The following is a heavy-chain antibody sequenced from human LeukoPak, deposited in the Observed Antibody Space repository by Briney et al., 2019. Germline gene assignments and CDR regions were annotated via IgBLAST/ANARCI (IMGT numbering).Heavy chain of an antibody. CDR3: ARFRYSGSYYYFDY. J-gene: IGHJ4*02. D-gene: IGHD1-26*01. Sequence: GGSLRLSCAASGLTFSSYWMSWVRQAPGKGLEWVANIKQDGSEKYYVDSVKGRFTISRDNAKNSLYLQMNSLRAEDTAVYYCARFRYSGSYYYFDYWGQGTLVTVSS. CDR1: GLTFSSYW. CDR2: IKQDGSEK. V-gene: IGHV3-7*01.